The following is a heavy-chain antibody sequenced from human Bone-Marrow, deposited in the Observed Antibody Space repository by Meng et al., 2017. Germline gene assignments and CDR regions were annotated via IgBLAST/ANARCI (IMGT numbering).Heavy chain of an antibody. Sequence: GESLKISCAASGFTFSSYWMSWVRQAPGMGLEWVANIKQDGSEKYYVDSVKGRFTISRDKAKNSLYLQMNCLRAEDTAVYYCARSSYDIFTGYYYWGQGTLVTVSS. D-gene: IGHD3-9*01. CDR3: ARSSYDIFTGYYY. J-gene: IGHJ4*02. CDR2: IKQDGSEK. CDR1: GFTFSSYW. V-gene: IGHV3-7*01.